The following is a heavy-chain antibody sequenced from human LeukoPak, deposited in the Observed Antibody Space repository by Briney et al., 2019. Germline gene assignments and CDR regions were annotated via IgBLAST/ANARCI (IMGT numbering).Heavy chain of an antibody. D-gene: IGHD3-16*01. CDR1: GFTFDGYT. Sequence: PGGSLRLSCAASGFTFDGYTMHWVRQAPGKGLEWVSLISWDGGSTYYADSVKGRFTISRDNSKNSLYLQMNSLRVEDMAFYYCAAKKGGSSNFDYWGQGTLVTVSS. V-gene: IGHV3-43*01. CDR2: ISWDGGST. J-gene: IGHJ4*02. CDR3: AAKKGGSSNFDY.